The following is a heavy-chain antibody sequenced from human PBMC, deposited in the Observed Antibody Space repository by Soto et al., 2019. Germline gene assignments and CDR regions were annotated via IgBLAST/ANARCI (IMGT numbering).Heavy chain of an antibody. V-gene: IGHV1-3*01. CDR3: ARVWGGIAVAPSSY. D-gene: IGHD6-19*01. CDR1: GYTFTSYA. CDR2: INAGNGNT. Sequence: GASVKVSCKASGYTFTSYAMHWVRQAPGQRLEWMGWINAGNGNTKYSQEFQGRVTITRDTSASTAYMELSSLRSEDTAVYYCARVWGGIAVAPSSYWGQGTLVTVSS. J-gene: IGHJ4*02.